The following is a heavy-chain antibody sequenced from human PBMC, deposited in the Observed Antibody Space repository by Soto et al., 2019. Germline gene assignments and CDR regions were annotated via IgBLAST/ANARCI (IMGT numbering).Heavy chain of an antibody. CDR1: GFTFSSYS. D-gene: IGHD5-12*01. CDR3: ARDIWRYDLVEFDY. J-gene: IGHJ4*02. Sequence: PGGSLRLSCAASGFTFSSYSMNWVRQAPGKGLEWVSYISSSSSTIYYADSVKGRFTISRDNAKNSLYLQMNSLRAEDTAVYYSARDIWRYDLVEFDYWGQGTLVTVSS. V-gene: IGHV3-48*01. CDR2: ISSSSSTI.